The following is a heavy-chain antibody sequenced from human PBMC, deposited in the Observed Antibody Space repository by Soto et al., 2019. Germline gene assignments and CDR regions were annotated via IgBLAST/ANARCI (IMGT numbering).Heavy chain of an antibody. Sequence: SETLSLTCTVSGDSMTSSSYYWGWIRQPPGKGLEWIGSIYYSERTSYNSGSTYYSPSLKGRVTISGDTSKSQFSLKLSSVTAADTAVYYCARHTRNQFDPWGQGTLVTVSS. V-gene: IGHV4-39*01. CDR3: ARHTRNQFDP. CDR1: GDSMTSSSYY. CDR2: IYYSERTSYNSGST. J-gene: IGHJ5*02.